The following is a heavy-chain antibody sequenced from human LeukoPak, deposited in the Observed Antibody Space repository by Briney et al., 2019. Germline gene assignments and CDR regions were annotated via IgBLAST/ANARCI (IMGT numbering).Heavy chain of an antibody. V-gene: IGHV4-34*01. Sequence: SETLSLTRAVYGGSFSGYYWSWIRQPPGKGLEWIGEINHSGSTNYNPSLKSRVTISVDTSKNQFSLKLSSVTAADTAVYYCARGHSGWFAEYFQHWGQGTLVTVSS. CDR3: ARGHSGWFAEYFQH. D-gene: IGHD6-19*01. CDR2: INHSGST. CDR1: GGSFSGYY. J-gene: IGHJ1*01.